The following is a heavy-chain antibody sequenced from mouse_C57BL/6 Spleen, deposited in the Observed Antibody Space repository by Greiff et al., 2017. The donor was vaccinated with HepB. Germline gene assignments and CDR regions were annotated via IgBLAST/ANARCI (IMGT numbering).Heavy chain of an antibody. CDR1: GFTFSSYA. V-gene: IGHV5-4*01. CDR2: ISDGGSYT. CDR3: ARDSHYSGWYFDV. J-gene: IGHJ1*03. D-gene: IGHD1-2*01. Sequence: DVHLVESGGGLVKPGGSLKLSCAASGFTFSSYAMSWVRQTPEKRLEWVATISDGGSYTYYPDNVKGRFTISRDNAKNNLYLKMSHLKAEDTAMYYCARDSHYSGWYFDVWGTGTTVTVSS.